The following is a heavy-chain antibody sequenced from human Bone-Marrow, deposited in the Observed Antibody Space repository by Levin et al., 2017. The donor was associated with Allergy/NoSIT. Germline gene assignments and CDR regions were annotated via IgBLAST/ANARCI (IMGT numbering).Heavy chain of an antibody. V-gene: IGHV1-69*06. CDR1: GGTFSSYA. D-gene: IGHD2-15*01. Sequence: SMKVSCKASGGTFSSYAISWVRQAPGQGLEWMGGIIPIFGTANYAQKFQGRVTITADKSTSTAYMELSSLRSEDTAVYYCASTGPLGYCSGGSCYGYQAGPYGYYYYYMDVWGKGTTVTVSS. J-gene: IGHJ6*03. CDR2: IIPIFGTA. CDR3: ASTGPLGYCSGGSCYGYQAGPYGYYYYYMDV.